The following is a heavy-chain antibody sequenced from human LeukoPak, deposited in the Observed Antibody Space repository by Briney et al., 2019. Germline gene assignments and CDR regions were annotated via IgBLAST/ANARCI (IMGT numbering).Heavy chain of an antibody. D-gene: IGHD5-12*01. CDR1: GGSFSGYY. CDR2: IYTSGST. Sequence: TSETLSLTCAVYGGSFSGYYWSWIRQPAGKGLEWIGRIYTSGSTNYNPSLKSRVTISVDTSKDQFSLKLSSVTAADTAVYYCARVLVAQCYFDYWGQGTLVTVSS. CDR3: ARVLVAQCYFDY. V-gene: IGHV4-59*10. J-gene: IGHJ4*02.